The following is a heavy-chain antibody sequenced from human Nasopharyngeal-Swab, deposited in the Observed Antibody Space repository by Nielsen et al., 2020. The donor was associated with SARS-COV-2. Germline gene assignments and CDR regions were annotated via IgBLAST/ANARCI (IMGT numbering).Heavy chain of an antibody. D-gene: IGHD1-26*01. V-gene: IGHV3-33*01. Sequence: GGSLRLSCAASGFTFSSYGMHWVRQVPGKGLEWVAVIWYDGSNKYYADSVKGRFTISRDNSKKTLYLQMNSLRAEDTAVYYCAREGIVGTTNGLDYWGQGTLVTVSS. CDR1: GFTFSSYG. CDR2: IWYDGSNK. J-gene: IGHJ4*02. CDR3: AREGIVGTTNGLDY.